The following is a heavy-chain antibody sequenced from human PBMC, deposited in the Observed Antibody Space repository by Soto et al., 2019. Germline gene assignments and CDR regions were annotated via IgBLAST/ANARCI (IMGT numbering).Heavy chain of an antibody. CDR2: IYTSGST. CDR3: ARDLPGYSSSWYRSYYYYGMDV. CDR1: GGSVSSYY. Sequence: SETLSLSCTVSGGSVSSYYWSWIRQPAGKGLEWTGRIYTSGSTNYNPSLKSRVTMSVDTSKNQFSLKLSSVTAADTAVYYCARDLPGYSSSWYRSYYYYGMDVWGQGTTVTVSS. D-gene: IGHD6-13*01. J-gene: IGHJ6*02. V-gene: IGHV4-4*07.